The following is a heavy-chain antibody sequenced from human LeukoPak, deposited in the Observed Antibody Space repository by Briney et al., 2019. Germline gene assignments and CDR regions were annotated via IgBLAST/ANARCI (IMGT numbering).Heavy chain of an antibody. Sequence: PGGSLRLSCAASGFTFSSYAMSWVRQAPGKGLEWVSAISGSGGSTYYADSVKGRFTISRDNSKNTLYLQMNSLRAEDTAVYYCAKGTHPYCSSTSCPDAFDIWGQGTMVTVSS. V-gene: IGHV3-23*01. CDR2: ISGSGGST. D-gene: IGHD2-2*01. CDR1: GFTFSSYA. CDR3: AKGTHPYCSSTSCPDAFDI. J-gene: IGHJ3*02.